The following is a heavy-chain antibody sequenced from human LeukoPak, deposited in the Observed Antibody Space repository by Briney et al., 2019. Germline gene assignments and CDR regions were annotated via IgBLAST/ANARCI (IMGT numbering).Heavy chain of an antibody. V-gene: IGHV1-2*02. CDR1: GYTFTGYY. D-gene: IGHD6-19*01. CDR2: INHNSGGT. CDR3: ARDSGSSGWDPTNFFDY. J-gene: IGHJ4*02. Sequence: GASVTVSRKASGYTFTGYYMHWVRQAPGQGLEWMGWINHNSGGTNYAQKFQGRVTMTRDTSINTAYLELSRSDDTAVYYCARDSGSSGWDPTNFFDYWGQGTLVTVSS.